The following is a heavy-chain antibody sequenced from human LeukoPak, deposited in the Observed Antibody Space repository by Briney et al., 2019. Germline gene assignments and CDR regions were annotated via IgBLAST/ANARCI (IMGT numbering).Heavy chain of an antibody. CDR1: GFTFSSYW. V-gene: IGHV3-7*01. D-gene: IGHD1-26*01. CDR2: IKQDGSEK. CDR3: ARDPRTSGSYFDY. J-gene: IGHJ4*02. Sequence: GGSLRLSCAASGFTFSSYWMTWVRQAPGKGLEWVANIKQDGSEKYYVDSVKGRFTISRDNDKNSLYLQMNSLRAEDTAVYYCARDPRTSGSYFDYWGQGTLVTVSS.